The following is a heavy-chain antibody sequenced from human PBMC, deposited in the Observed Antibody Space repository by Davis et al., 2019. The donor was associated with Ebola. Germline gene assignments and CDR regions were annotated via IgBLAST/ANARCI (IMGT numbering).Heavy chain of an antibody. D-gene: IGHD6-6*01. Sequence: PGGSLRLSCAASGFTFSSYAMSWVRQAPGEGLMCVSRINSDGTFTTYADSVKGRFTITRDNAKNTLYLQMNSLRAEDTAVYYCARVLAARPWYFDLWGRGTLVTVSS. CDR1: GFTFSSYA. J-gene: IGHJ2*01. CDR3: ARVLAARPWYFDL. CDR2: INSDGTFT. V-gene: IGHV3-74*01.